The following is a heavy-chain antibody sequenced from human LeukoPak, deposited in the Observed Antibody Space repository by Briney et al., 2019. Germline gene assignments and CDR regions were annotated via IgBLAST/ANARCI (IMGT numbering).Heavy chain of an antibody. V-gene: IGHV1-18*01. CDR2: ISTYNGNT. CDR1: GYTFTNYG. D-gene: IGHD5-18*01. Sequence: ASVKVSCKTSGYTFTNYGISWVRQAPGQGLEWMGWISTYNGNTNYAQKLQGRVTMTTDTSTRTAYMELRSLRSDDTAVYYGATYSYAYGMDVWGQGTTVTVSS. J-gene: IGHJ6*02. CDR3: ATYSYAYGMDV.